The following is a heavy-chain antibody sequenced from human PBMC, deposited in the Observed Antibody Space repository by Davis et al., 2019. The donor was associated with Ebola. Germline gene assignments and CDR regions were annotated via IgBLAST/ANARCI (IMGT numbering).Heavy chain of an antibody. CDR3: AKAPSSSWYRASYYFDY. D-gene: IGHD6-13*01. J-gene: IGHJ4*02. Sequence: SLKISCAASGFTFDDYAMHWVRQAPGKGLEWVSGISWNSGSIGYADSVKGRFTISRDNAKNSLYLQMNSLRAEDTALYYCAKAPSSSWYRASYYFDYWGQGTLVTVSS. V-gene: IGHV3-9*01. CDR2: ISWNSGSI. CDR1: GFTFDDYA.